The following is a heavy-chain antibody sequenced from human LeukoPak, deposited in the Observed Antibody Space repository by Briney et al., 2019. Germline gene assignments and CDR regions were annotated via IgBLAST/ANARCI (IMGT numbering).Heavy chain of an antibody. J-gene: IGHJ6*03. Sequence: GGSLRLSCAASGFTFSSYEMNWVRQAPGKGLEWVTYISSSGSTIYYADSVKGRFTISRDNSKNTLYLQMNSLRAEDTAVYYCARERRGYASGSSTNYYYYYMDVWGKGTTVTISS. CDR1: GFTFSSYE. V-gene: IGHV3-48*03. CDR3: ARERRGYASGSSTNYYYYYMDV. CDR2: ISSSGSTI. D-gene: IGHD3-10*01.